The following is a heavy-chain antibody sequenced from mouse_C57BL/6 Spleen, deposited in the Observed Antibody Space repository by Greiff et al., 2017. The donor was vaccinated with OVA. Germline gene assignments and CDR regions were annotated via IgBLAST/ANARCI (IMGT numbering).Heavy chain of an antibody. CDR2: IYPRSGNT. CDR1: GYTFTSYG. Sequence: VKLMESGAELARPGASVKLSCKASGYTFTSYGISWVKQRPGQGLEWIGEIYPRSGNTYYNEKFKGKATLTADKSSSTAYMELRSLTSEDSAVYFCARDYGNYYAMDDWGKGTSVTVSS. CDR3: ARDYGNYYAMDD. V-gene: IGHV1-81*01. D-gene: IGHD2-1*01. J-gene: IGHJ4*01.